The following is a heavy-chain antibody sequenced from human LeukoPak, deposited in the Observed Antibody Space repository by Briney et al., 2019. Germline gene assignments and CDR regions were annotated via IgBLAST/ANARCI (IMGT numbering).Heavy chain of an antibody. CDR2: IWYDGSNK. D-gene: IGHD2-21*02. CDR3: ARDREYCGGDCQYDAFDI. CDR1: GFTFSSYG. Sequence: GRSLKLSCAASGFTFSSYGMHWVRQAPGKGLEWLAVIWYDGSNKYYADSVKGRFTISRDNSKNTLYLQMNSLRAEDTAVYYCARDREYCGGDCQYDAFDIWGQGTMVTVSS. V-gene: IGHV3-33*01. J-gene: IGHJ3*02.